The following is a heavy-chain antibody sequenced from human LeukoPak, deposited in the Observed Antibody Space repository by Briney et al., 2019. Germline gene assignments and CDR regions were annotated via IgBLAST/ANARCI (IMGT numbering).Heavy chain of an antibody. J-gene: IGHJ4*02. D-gene: IGHD3-3*01. CDR2: IYYSGST. CDR3: ARGHYDFWSGYLFDY. Sequence: PSETLSLTCTVSGGSISSGDYYWSWIRQPPGKGLEWIGYIYYSGSTYYNPSLKSRVTISVDTSKNQFSLKLSSVTAADTAVYYCARGHYDFWSGYLFDYWGQGTLVTVSS. CDR1: GGSISSGDYY. V-gene: IGHV4-30-4*01.